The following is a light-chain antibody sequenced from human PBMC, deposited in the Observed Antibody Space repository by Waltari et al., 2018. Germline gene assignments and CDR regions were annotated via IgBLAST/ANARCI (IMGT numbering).Light chain of an antibody. CDR1: SSDVGGYNY. J-gene: IGLJ2*01. V-gene: IGLV2-14*01. Sequence: QSALTQPASVSGSPGQSITISCAGTSSDVGGYNYVSWYHQHPDKAPQLVIYEVSHRPPGVSSRCSGSKSGNTASLTISGRRAEDEADYYCSSYTSSSTLVFGGGTKVTVL. CDR2: EVS. CDR3: SSYTSSSTLV.